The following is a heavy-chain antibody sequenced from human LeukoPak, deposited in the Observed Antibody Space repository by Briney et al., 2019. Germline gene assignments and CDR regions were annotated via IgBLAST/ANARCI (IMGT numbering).Heavy chain of an antibody. CDR2: INPSGGST. CDR1: GYTFTSYY. Sequence: ASVKVSCKASGYTFTSYYMHWVRQAPGQGLEGMGIINPSGGSTSYAQKFQGRVTMTRNTSISTAYMELSSLRSEDTAVYYCARYGSGTPSDYWGQGTLVTVSS. D-gene: IGHD3-10*01. J-gene: IGHJ4*02. CDR3: ARYGSGTPSDY. V-gene: IGHV1-46*01.